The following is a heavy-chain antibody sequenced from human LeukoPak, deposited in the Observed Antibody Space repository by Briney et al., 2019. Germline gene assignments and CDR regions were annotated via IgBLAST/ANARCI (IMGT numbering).Heavy chain of an antibody. D-gene: IGHD3-22*01. CDR2: INPNSGGT. CDR3: AREYDSSFGPAFDI. CDR1: GYTFTGYY. V-gene: IGHV1-2*06. J-gene: IGHJ3*02. Sequence: GASVKVSCKASGYTFTGYYMHWVLQAPGQGLEWMGRINPNSGGTNYAQKFQGRVTMTRDTSISTAYMELSRLRSDDTAVYYCAREYDSSFGPAFDIWGQGTMVTVSS.